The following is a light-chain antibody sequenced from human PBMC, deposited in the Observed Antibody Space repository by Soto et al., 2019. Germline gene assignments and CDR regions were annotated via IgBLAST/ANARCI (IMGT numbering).Light chain of an antibody. CDR1: SSSIGRNY. CDR2: SNN. V-gene: IGLV1-47*01. J-gene: IGLJ2*01. CDR3: AAWDDSLLSVV. Sequence: QSVLTQPPSASGTSGQRVTISCSGSSSSIGRNYVCWYHQLPGAAPRLLMYSNNQRPSGVPDRFSGSKSGTSASLSISGLRSEDEADYYCAAWDDSLLSVVFGGGTKVNVL.